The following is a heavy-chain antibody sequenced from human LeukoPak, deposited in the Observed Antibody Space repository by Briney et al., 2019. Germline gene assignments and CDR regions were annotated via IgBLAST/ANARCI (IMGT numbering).Heavy chain of an antibody. V-gene: IGHV3-11*06. CDR2: ISSTSSNT. CDR3: ARGHPTGWNFDS. CDR1: EFTFSDYY. Sequence: GGSLRLSCAASEFTFSDYYMSWIRQALGKGLEWVSYISSTSSNTKHADSVKGRFTISRDNAKNSLYLQMDSLRAEDTAVYYCARGHPTGWNFDSWGQGTLVTVSS. D-gene: IGHD6-19*01. J-gene: IGHJ4*02.